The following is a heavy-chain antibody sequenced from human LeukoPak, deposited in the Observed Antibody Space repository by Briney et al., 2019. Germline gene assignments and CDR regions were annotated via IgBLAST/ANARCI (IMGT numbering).Heavy chain of an antibody. CDR1: GGSISSYY. D-gene: IGHD2-2*02. CDR3: AGFYCSSTSCYNP. J-gene: IGHJ5*02. CDR2: IYYSGST. V-gene: IGHV4-59*01. Sequence: SETLSLTCTVSGGSISSYYWSWIRQPPGEGLEWIGYIYYSGSTNYNPSLKSRVTISLDTSKNQFSLKLSSVTAADTAVYYCAGFYCSSTSCYNPWGQGTLVTVSS.